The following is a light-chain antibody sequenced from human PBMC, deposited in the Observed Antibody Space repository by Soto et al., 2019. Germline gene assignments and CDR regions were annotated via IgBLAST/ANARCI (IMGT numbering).Light chain of an antibody. CDR3: QKRYAWPPIT. CDR1: RSVRSY. Sequence: EIVLTQSPATLSLSPGERATLSCRASRSVRSYLAWYQQKPGQAPRLLIYDASNRAAGIPARFSGSGSETDFTLTISNLGPEDFAVYYCQKRYAWPPITFGQGTRLEIK. J-gene: IGKJ5*01. V-gene: IGKV3-11*01. CDR2: DAS.